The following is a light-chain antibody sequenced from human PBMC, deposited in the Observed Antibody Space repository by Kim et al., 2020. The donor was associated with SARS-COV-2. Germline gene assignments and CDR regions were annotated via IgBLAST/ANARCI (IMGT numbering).Light chain of an antibody. CDR1: QIITRW. V-gene: IGKV1-5*01. CDR2: DAS. J-gene: IGKJ4*01. CDR3: QQYNLYPLT. Sequence: DSVGDRVTITCRASQIITRWLAWYQQKPGKAPKLLISDASTLQGGVPSRFSGSGSGTEFTLTITSLQPDDFATYYCQQYNLYPLTFGGGTKVDIK.